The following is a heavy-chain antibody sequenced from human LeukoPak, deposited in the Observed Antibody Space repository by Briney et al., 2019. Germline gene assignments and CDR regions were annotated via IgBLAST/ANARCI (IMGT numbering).Heavy chain of an antibody. D-gene: IGHD6-19*01. CDR3: AKDRAGIHGMDV. J-gene: IGHJ6*02. V-gene: IGHV3-23*01. CDR1: GFTFSSYA. Sequence: PGGSLRLSCAASGFTFSSYAMSWVRQAPGKGLEWVSAISGSGGSTYYADSVKGRFTISRDSSKNTLYLQMNSLRAEDTAVYYCAKDRAGIHGMDVWGQGTTVTVSS. CDR2: ISGSGGST.